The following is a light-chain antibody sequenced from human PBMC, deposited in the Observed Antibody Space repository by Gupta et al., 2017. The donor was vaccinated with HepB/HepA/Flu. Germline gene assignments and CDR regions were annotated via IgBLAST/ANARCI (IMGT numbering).Light chain of an antibody. CDR3: AAGDGSRNGWV. V-gene: IGLV1-44*01. CDR1: SSNIGSNT. Sequence: TISCSGSSSNIGSNTVHWYQPLPGTAPKLLLSSNNPRPSGVPDRFSGSKSGTSASLAISGLQAEDEADYYCAAGDGSRNGWVFGGGTKLTVL. CDR2: SNN. J-gene: IGLJ3*02.